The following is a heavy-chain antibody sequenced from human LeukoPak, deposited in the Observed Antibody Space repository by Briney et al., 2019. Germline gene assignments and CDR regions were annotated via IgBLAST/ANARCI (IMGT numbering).Heavy chain of an antibody. CDR2: IIPIFGTA. CDR3: ARDFVVPAAMRSPRRYYFDY. V-gene: IGHV1-69*05. D-gene: IGHD2-2*01. CDR1: GGTFSSYA. Sequence: SVKVSCKASGGTFSSYAISWVRQAPGQGLEWMGGIIPIFGTANYAQKFQGRATITTDESTSTAYMELSSLRSEDTAVYYCARDFVVPAAMRSPRRYYFDYWGQGTLVTVSS. J-gene: IGHJ4*02.